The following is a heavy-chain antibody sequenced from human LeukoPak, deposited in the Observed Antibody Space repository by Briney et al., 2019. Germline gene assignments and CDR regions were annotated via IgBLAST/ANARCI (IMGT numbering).Heavy chain of an antibody. CDR1: GSSFSNNW. D-gene: IGHD3-10*01. CDR2: IKKDGSEK. V-gene: IGHV3-7*01. J-gene: IGHJ5*02. CDR3: LQYDSGST. Sequence: GGSLRLSCGASGSSFSNNWMSWVRKAPGKGLEWVANIKKDGSEKYYVDSVKGRFTVSRDNAKNSLYLQMNSLRAEDTAVYYCLQYDSGSTWGQGTLVSVSS.